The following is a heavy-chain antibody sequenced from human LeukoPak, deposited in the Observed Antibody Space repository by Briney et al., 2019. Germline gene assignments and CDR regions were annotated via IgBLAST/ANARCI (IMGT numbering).Heavy chain of an antibody. Sequence: PSETLSLTCTVSGGSISSYYWSWIRQPPGKGLEWIGYIYYSGSTNYNPSLKSRVTISVDTSKNQCSLQMRSVTAADTAVYYCARMAAMVTLDYWGRGTLVTVSS. CDR1: GGSISSYY. J-gene: IGHJ4*02. CDR3: ARMAAMVTLDY. D-gene: IGHD5-18*01. V-gene: IGHV4-59*12. CDR2: IYYSGST.